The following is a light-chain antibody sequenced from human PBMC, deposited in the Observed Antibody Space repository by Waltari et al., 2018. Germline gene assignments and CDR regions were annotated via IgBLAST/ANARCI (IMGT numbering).Light chain of an antibody. V-gene: IGLV1-47*02. Sequence: QSFLTQPPSASATPGQRITISCSGSTANIGTLYVYWYQLLPGTAPKLLIYGSSQRPSGVPDRFSGSKSGTAASLAIGGLRSEDESDYYWAAWDDSLNIWVFGGGTKLTVL. J-gene: IGLJ3*02. CDR1: TANIGTLY. CDR2: GSS. CDR3: AAWDDSLNIWV.